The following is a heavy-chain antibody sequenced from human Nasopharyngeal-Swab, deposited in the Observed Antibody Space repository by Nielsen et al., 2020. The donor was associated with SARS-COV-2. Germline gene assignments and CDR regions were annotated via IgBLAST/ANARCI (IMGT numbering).Heavy chain of an antibody. V-gene: IGHV4-4*02. J-gene: IGHJ5*02. D-gene: IGHD2-2*01. CDR3: AKEGSESPALS. Sequence: WIRQPPGKGLEWIGEALHDGRTSYHSTLESRVTISIDTSRNQFSLRLTSVTAADTAVYYCAKEGSESPALSWGQGILVTVSS. CDR2: ALHDGRT.